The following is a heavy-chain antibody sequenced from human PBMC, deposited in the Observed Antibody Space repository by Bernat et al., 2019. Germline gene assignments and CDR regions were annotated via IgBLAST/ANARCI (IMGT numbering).Heavy chain of an antibody. V-gene: IGHV3-7*03. CDR1: GFTFNTYW. CDR3: ARGRYCSGGSCVLDKFDH. J-gene: IGHJ4*02. CDR2: IKQDASDK. D-gene: IGHD2-15*01. Sequence: EVQLVESGGGLVQPGGSLRLSCEASGFTFNTYWMSWVRQAPGKGLEWVANIKQDASDKYYVDSVKGRFTFSRDNAKKSLYLQMASLRAEDTAVYYCARGRYCSGGSCVLDKFDHWGQGTLVTVSS.